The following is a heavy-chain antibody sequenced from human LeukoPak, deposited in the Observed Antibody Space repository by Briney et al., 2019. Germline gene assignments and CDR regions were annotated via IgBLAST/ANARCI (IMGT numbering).Heavy chain of an antibody. CDR1: GGTFSSYA. CDR3: ARVTPLIVVVPAAKRKNWFDP. CDR2: IIPIFGTA. D-gene: IGHD2-2*01. J-gene: IGHJ5*02. V-gene: IGHV1-69*13. Sequence: SVTVSSKASGGTFSSYAISWVRQAPGQGLEWMGGIIPIFGTANYAQKFQGRVTITADESTSTAYMELSRLRSDDTAVYYCARVTPLIVVVPAAKRKNWFDPWGQGTLVTVSS.